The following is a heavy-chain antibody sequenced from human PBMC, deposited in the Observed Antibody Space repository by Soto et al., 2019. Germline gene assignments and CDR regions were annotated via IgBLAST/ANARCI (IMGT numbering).Heavy chain of an antibody. CDR3: ARGSGSSSWYYYYGMDV. D-gene: IGHD6-13*01. CDR2: IDPSGGVT. Sequence: ASVKVSCKASGYTFTKFHIHWVRQAPGQGLEWMGMIDPSGGVTRDAQRFQGRITMTSDTSTSRAYMELRGLRSDDTAVYYCARGSGSSSWYYYYGMDVWGQGTTVTVSS. V-gene: IGHV1-46*01. CDR1: GYTFTKFH. J-gene: IGHJ6*02.